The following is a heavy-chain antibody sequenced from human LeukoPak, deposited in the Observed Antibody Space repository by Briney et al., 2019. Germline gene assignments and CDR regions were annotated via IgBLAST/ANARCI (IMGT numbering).Heavy chain of an antibody. CDR1: GGSFSGYY. CDR2: INHSGST. V-gene: IGHV4-34*01. D-gene: IGHD3-22*01. Sequence: SETLSLTCAVYGGSFSGYYWSWIRQPPGKGLEWIGEINHSGSTNYNPSLKSRVTISVDTSKNQFSLKLSSVTAADTAVYYCAREDYDSSGYQTYHDAEYFQHWGQGTLVTVAS. CDR3: AREDYDSSGYQTYHDAEYFQH. J-gene: IGHJ1*01.